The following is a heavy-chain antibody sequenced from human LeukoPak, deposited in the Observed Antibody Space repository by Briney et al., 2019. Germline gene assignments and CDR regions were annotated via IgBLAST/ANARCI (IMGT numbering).Heavy chain of an antibody. CDR3: ARGSSSSWYGKYYFDY. CDR1: GFTFSSYS. Sequence: GGSLRLSCAASGFTFSSYSMNWVRQAPGKGLEWVSSISSSSSYIYYADSVKGRFTISRDNAKNSLYLQMNSLRAEDTAVYYCARGSSSSWYGKYYFDYWGQGTLVTASS. J-gene: IGHJ4*02. CDR2: ISSSSSYI. V-gene: IGHV3-21*01. D-gene: IGHD6-13*01.